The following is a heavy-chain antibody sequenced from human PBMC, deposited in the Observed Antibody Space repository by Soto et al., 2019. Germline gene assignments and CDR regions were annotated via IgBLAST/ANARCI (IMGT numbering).Heavy chain of an antibody. CDR1: GYTFTGYY. Sequence: GDSVKVSCNAAGYTFTGYYMYWVRHAPGQGLEWMGWINPNGGGTNYAQKFQGRFTMTRDTSISTAYMELSSLRSEDTAVYYCATSNLYCSGGSCYSGFDYWGQRTLVTVSS. CDR3: ATSNLYCSGGSCYSGFDY. CDR2: INPNGGGT. D-gene: IGHD2-15*01. V-gene: IGHV1-2*02. J-gene: IGHJ4*02.